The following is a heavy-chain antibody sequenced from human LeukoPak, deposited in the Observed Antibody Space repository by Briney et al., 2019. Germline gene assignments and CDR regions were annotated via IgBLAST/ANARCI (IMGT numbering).Heavy chain of an antibody. CDR2: IYHSGST. V-gene: IGHV4-30-2*02. D-gene: IGHD6-6*01. CDR3: ATSIAARRRYYYYYYMDV. J-gene: IGHJ6*03. Sequence: SETLSLTCTVSGGSISSGGYYWSWIRQPPGKGLEWIGYIYHSGSTYYNPSLKSRVTISVDRSKNQFSLKPSSVTAADTAVYYCATSIAARRRYYYYYYMDVWGKGTTVTVSS. CDR1: GGSISSGGYY.